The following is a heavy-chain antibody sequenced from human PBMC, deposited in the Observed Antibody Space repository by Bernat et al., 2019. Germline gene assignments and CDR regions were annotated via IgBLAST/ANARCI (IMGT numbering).Heavy chain of an antibody. D-gene: IGHD4-17*01. V-gene: IGHV3-72*01. Sequence: EVQLVESGGGLVQPGGSLRLSCAASGFTFSDHYMGWVRQAPGKGLEWVGRTRNKANSYTTEYAASVKGRFTISRDDSKNSLYLQMNSLKTEDTAVYYCARLYGDSDAFDIWGQGTMVTVSS. CDR2: TRNKANSYTT. J-gene: IGHJ3*02. CDR1: GFTFSDHY. CDR3: ARLYGDSDAFDI.